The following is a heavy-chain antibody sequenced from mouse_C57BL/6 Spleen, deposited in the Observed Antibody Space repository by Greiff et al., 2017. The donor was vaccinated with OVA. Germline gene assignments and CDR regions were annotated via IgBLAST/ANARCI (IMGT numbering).Heavy chain of an antibody. J-gene: IGHJ1*03. V-gene: IGHV5-4*03. D-gene: IGHD1-1*01. CDR3: ARVITTVVAGDWYFDV. Sequence: EVKLVESGGGLVKPGGSLKLSCAASGFTFSSYAMSWVRQTPEKRLEWVATISDGGSYTYYPDNVKGRFTISRDNAKNNLYLQMSHLKSEDTAMYYCARVITTVVAGDWYFDVWGTGTTVTVAS. CDR2: ISDGGSYT. CDR1: GFTFSSYA.